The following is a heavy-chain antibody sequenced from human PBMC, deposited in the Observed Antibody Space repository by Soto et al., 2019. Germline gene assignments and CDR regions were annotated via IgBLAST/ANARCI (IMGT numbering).Heavy chain of an antibody. Sequence: EVQLVESGGGLVKPGGSLGLSCAASGLTFKNVWMHWVRQAPGNGLEWVGRLTSKADGETPDYTEPVKGRFTISRDDSQNTLYMHMTSLKPVYTAVYYCHAYYDFWGGHTHIWGPGTLVTVSS. CDR2: LTSKADGETP. CDR1: GLTFKNVW. CDR3: HAYYDFWGGHTHI. V-gene: IGHV3-15*07. J-gene: IGHJ4*02. D-gene: IGHD3-3*01.